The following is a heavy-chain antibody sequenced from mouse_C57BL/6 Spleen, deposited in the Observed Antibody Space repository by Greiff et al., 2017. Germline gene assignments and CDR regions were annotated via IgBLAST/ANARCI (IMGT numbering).Heavy chain of an antibody. Sequence: VQLQQSGPELVKPGASVKISCKASGYAFSSSWMNWVKQRPGKGLEWIGRIYPGDGDTNYNGKFKGKATLTADKSSSTAYMRLSSLTSEDSAVYFCARFGDGDYFDYWGQGTTLTVSS. D-gene: IGHD3-1*01. CDR3: ARFGDGDYFDY. J-gene: IGHJ2*01. V-gene: IGHV1-82*01. CDR1: GYAFSSSW. CDR2: IYPGDGDT.